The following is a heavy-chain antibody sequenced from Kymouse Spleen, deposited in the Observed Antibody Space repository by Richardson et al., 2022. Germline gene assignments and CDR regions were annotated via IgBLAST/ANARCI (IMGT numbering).Heavy chain of an antibody. J-gene: IGHJ6*02. Sequence: QVQLQESGPGLVKPSQTLSLTCTVSGGSISSGGYYWSWIRQHPGKGLEWIGYIYYSGSTYYNPSLKSRVTISVDTSKNQFSLKLSSVTAADTAVYYCARDGGSSYYYYYGMDVWGQGTTVTVSS. V-gene: IGHV4-31*03. CDR2: IYYSGST. CDR3: ARDGGSSYYYYYGMDV. CDR1: GGSISSGGYY. D-gene: IGHD6-6*01.